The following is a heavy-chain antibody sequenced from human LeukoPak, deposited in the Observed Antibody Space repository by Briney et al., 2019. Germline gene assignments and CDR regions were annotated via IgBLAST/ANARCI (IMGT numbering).Heavy chain of an antibody. Sequence: QSGGSLRLSCAASGFAFSSNWMHWVRQTPGKGLVWVSCINSGGSGTSYADSVEGRFTISRDNAKNTLYLQMNSLKGEDTAVYYCATSLGPLAEYWGRGTLVTVSS. V-gene: IGHV3-74*01. J-gene: IGHJ4*02. CDR3: ATSLGPLAEY. CDR1: GFAFSSNW. CDR2: INSGGSGT. D-gene: IGHD7-27*01.